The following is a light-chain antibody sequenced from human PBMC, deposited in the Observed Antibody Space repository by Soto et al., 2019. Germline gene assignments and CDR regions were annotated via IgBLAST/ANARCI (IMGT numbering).Light chain of an antibody. CDR1: HYIYSN. V-gene: IGKV3-15*01. Sequence: EIVMTQSAAALSVSPGERATLSCTASHYIYSNVAWFQQTPGQAPRLLIYGASTRATGIPVRFSGSASGTEFTLTISSLQSEDFTVYYCQQYNKWPLTFGQGTKVDNK. J-gene: IGKJ1*01. CDR3: QQYNKWPLT. CDR2: GAS.